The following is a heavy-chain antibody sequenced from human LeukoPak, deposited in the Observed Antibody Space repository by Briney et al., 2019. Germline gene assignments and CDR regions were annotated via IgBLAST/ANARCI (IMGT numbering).Heavy chain of an antibody. D-gene: IGHD5-18*01. CDR3: ARGYIETSRGYSYGSHFDY. V-gene: IGHV1-8*01. J-gene: IGHJ4*02. CDR1: GYTFTSYD. CDR2: MNNNSGNT. Sequence: ASVKVSCKASGYTFTSYDINWVRQATGQGLEWMGWMNNNSGNTGYAQKFQGRVTMTRNTSISTAYMELSSLRSEDTAVYYCARGYIETSRGYSYGSHFDYWGQGTLVTVSS.